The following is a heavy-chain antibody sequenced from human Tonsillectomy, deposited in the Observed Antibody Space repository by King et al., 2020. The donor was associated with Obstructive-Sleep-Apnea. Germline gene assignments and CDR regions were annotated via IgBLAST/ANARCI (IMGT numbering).Heavy chain of an antibody. CDR2: IDPSDFYT. J-gene: IGHJ5*02. D-gene: IGHD3-22*01. CDR3: ARRRHDTTGRELDP. Sequence: QLVQSGAEVKKPGESLSISCKGSGYIFTSYWISWVRQMPGKGLEWMGRIDPSDFYTNYSPSFQDHVTISTDRSINTAYLQWSSLKASDTAMYYCARRRHDTTGRELDPWGQGTLVTVSS. CDR1: GYIFTSYW. V-gene: IGHV5-10-1*03.